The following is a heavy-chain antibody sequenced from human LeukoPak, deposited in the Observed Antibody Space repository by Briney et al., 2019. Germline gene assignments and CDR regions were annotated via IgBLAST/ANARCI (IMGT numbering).Heavy chain of an antibody. CDR2: IYYSGST. CDR3: ARGFHYYDSSGYDYNWFDP. D-gene: IGHD3-22*01. V-gene: IGHV4-31*03. CDR1: GGSISSGGYY. J-gene: IGHJ5*02. Sequence: KSSETLSLTCTVSGGSISSGGYYWSWIRQHPGKGLEWIGYIYYSGSTYYSPSLKSRVTISVDTSKNQFSLKLSSVTAADTAVYYCARGFHYYDSSGYDYNWFDPWGQGTLVTVSS.